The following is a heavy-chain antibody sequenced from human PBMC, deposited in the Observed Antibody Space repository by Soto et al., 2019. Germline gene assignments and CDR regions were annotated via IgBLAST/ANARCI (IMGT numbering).Heavy chain of an antibody. CDR2: IYYSGST. V-gene: IGHV4-59*12. CDR3: AREVDSVAGTYYFDY. J-gene: IGHJ4*02. Sequence: SETLSLTCTVSGGSISSYYWSWIRQPPGKGLEWIGYIYYSGSTNYNPSLKSRVTISVDTSKNQFSLKLSSVTAADTAVYYCAREVDSVAGTYYFDYWGQGTLVTVYS. CDR1: GGSISSYY. D-gene: IGHD6-19*01.